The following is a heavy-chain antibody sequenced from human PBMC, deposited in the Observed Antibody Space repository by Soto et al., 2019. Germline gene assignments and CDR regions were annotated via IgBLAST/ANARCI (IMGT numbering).Heavy chain of an antibody. D-gene: IGHD4-17*01. CDR3: AKDRRKGFYGDYEGIDY. Sequence: QVQLVESGGGVVQPGRSLRLSCAASGFTFSSSGMHWVRQAPGKGLEWVAVISYDGSNKYYADSVKGRFTISRDNSKNTLYLQMNSLRAEDTAVYYCAKDRRKGFYGDYEGIDYWGQGTLVTVSS. CDR1: GFTFSSSG. V-gene: IGHV3-30*18. J-gene: IGHJ4*02. CDR2: ISYDGSNK.